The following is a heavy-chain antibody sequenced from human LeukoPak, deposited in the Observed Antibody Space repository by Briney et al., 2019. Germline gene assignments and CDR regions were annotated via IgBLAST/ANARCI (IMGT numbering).Heavy chain of an antibody. J-gene: IGHJ4*02. V-gene: IGHV4-34*01. CDR2: IHNSGTT. CDR3: ARRYYYNLGSFPFDF. CDR1: GGPFSGYS. Sequence: SETLSLTCAVSGGPFSGYSWSWIRQSSGKGLEWIGEIHNSGTTNYNPSLNSRVTISEDTSKNQSYLNLSSVTAADTAVYYCARRYYYNLGSFPFDFWGQGTLVTVSS. D-gene: IGHD3-10*01.